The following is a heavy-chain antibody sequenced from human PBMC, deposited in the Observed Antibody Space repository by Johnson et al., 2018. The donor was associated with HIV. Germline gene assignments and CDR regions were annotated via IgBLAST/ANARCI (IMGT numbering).Heavy chain of an antibody. V-gene: IGHV3-30*04. J-gene: IGHJ3*02. CDR1: GFTFSSYA. CDR3: ARGIGSSWPLDAFDI. D-gene: IGHD6-13*01. CDR2: IRYDGSNK. Sequence: VQLVESGGGLVQPGRSLRLSCAASGFTFSSYAMHWVRQAPGKGLEWVAVIRYDGSNKYYADSVKGRFTISRDNSKNTLYLQMNSLRAEDTAVYYCARGIGSSWPLDAFDIWGQGTMVTVSS.